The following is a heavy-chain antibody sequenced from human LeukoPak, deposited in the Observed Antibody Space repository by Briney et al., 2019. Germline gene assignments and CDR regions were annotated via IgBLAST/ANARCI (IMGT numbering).Heavy chain of an antibody. J-gene: IGHJ6*03. CDR3: AAARGAYRGHYYYYYMDV. V-gene: IGHV1-69*05. CDR2: IIPIFGTA. Sequence: SVKVSCKASGGTFSSYAISWVRQAPGQGLEWMGGIIPIFGTANYAQKFQDRVTITTDESTSTAYMELSSLRSEDTAVYYCAAARGAYRGHYYYYYMDVWGKGTTVTVSS. D-gene: IGHD3-10*01. CDR1: GGTFSSYA.